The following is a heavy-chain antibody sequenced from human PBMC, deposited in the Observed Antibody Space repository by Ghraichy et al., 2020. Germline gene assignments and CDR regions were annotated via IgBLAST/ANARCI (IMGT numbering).Heavy chain of an antibody. CDR3: ARIGSSWTYYYYGMDV. CDR2: INHSGNT. D-gene: IGHD6-13*01. Sequence: SETLSLTCAVYGGSFSGYYWSWIRQPPGKGLEWIGEINHSGNTNYNPSLKSRVTISVDTSKNQFSLKLSSVTAADTAVYYCARIGSSWTYYYYGMDVWGQGTTVTVSS. CDR1: GGSFSGYY. J-gene: IGHJ6*02. V-gene: IGHV4-34*01.